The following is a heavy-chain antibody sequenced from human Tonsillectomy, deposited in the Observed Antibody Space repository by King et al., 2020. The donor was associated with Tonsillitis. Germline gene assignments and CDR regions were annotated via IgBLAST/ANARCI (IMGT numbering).Heavy chain of an antibody. V-gene: IGHV2-26*01. J-gene: IGHJ3*02. Sequence: TLKESGPVLVKPTETLTLTCTVSGFSLSNARMGVSWIRQPPGKALEWLAHIFSNDEKSYSTSLQSRLTISKDTSKSQVVLTMTNMDPVDTATYYCARILVYYYDSSGYYYPDAFDIWGQGTMVTVSS. CDR1: GFSLSNARMG. D-gene: IGHD3-22*01. CDR3: ARILVYYYDSSGYYYPDAFDI. CDR2: IFSNDEK.